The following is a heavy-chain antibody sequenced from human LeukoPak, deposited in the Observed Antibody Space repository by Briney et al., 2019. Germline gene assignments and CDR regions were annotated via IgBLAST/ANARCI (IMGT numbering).Heavy chain of an antibody. J-gene: IGHJ4*02. CDR1: YA. CDR2: ISGSGGST. Sequence: YAMSWVRQAPGXGLEWVSAISGSGGSTYYADSVKGRFTISRDNSKNTLYLQMNSLRAGDTAVYYCAKDLPCSNWGQGTLVTVSS. CDR3: AKDLPCSN. V-gene: IGHV3-23*01. D-gene: IGHD2-8*01.